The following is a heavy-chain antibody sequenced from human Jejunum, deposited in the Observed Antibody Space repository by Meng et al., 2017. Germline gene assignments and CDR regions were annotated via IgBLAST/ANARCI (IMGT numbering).Heavy chain of an antibody. CDR1: GFSITDHW. D-gene: IGHD1-1*01. CDR3: TNDRLKH. V-gene: IGHV3-74*03. CDR2: IDPHGSDP. J-gene: IGHJ1*01. Sequence: EGRLVGSGGCFVPPGGALRLSCTASGFSITDHWMHWVRQGPGKGPVWVSRIDPHGSDPTYADSVKGRFTISRDNAKNTVYLQMNSLRAEDSAFYYCTNDRLKHWGQGALVTVSS.